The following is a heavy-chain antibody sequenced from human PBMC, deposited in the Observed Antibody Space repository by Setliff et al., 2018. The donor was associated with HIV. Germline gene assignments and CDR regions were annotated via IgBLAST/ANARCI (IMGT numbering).Heavy chain of an antibody. CDR1: GGSTINNF. CDR2: IYYSGNT. D-gene: IGHD5-18*01. Sequence: PSETLSLTCTVSGGSTINNFWSWIRLPPGKGLEYIGYIYYSGNTDYNPSLKSRVTISVDTSKSQVSLKLSSVTAADTAVYYCARSPGVDTNMAFDYWGRGTLVTVSS. J-gene: IGHJ4*02. V-gene: IGHV4-59*01. CDR3: ARSPGVDTNMAFDY.